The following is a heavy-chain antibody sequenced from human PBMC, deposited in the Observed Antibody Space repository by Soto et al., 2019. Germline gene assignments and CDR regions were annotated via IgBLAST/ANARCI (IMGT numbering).Heavy chain of an antibody. V-gene: IGHV4-30-2*01. D-gene: IGHD2-2*01. CDR2: IFHGGST. CDR1: GAPIKWGDYS. J-gene: IGHJ5*02. CDR3: ARGRVVVPAAVMFNCLDP. Sequence: PSETLSLTCAISGAPIKWGDYSWNWIRQPPGKGLEWIGYIFHGGSTYYNPSLRSRVTISVDRSRTQFSLKMSSVTAADTAVYYCARGRVVVPAAVMFNCLDPWGQGALVTVSS.